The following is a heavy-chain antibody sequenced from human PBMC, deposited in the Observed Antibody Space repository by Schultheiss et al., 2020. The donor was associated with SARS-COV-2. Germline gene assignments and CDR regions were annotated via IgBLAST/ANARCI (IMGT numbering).Heavy chain of an antibody. CDR2: IKQDGSEK. Sequence: GGSLRLSCAASGFTFSNHWMNWVRQAPGKGLEWVASIKQDGSEKYYVDSVKGRFTISRDNSRNSLFLQMNSLRAEDTAVYYCARVGPYYSYYYAMDVWGQGTTVTVSS. CDR1: GFTFSNHW. D-gene: IGHD1-26*01. V-gene: IGHV3-7*01. CDR3: ARVGPYYSYYYAMDV. J-gene: IGHJ6*02.